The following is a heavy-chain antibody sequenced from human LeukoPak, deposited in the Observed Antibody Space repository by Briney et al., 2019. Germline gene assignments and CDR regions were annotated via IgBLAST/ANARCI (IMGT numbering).Heavy chain of an antibody. D-gene: IGHD6-13*01. CDR2: INPNSGGT. Sequence: AASVKVSCKASGYTFTGYYMHWVRQAPGQGLEWMGWINPNSGGTNYAQKFQGRVTMTRDTSISTAYMELSRLRSDDTAVYYCARGPPLGSSSWTHHFDYWGQGTLVTVSS. J-gene: IGHJ4*02. V-gene: IGHV1-2*02. CDR3: ARGPPLGSSSWTHHFDY. CDR1: GYTFTGYY.